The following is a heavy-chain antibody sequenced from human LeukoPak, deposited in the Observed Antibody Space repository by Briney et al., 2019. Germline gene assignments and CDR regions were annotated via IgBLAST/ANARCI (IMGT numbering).Heavy chain of an antibody. CDR3: ARDKCSGGSCSFDY. J-gene: IGHJ4*02. V-gene: IGHV3-30*04. Sequence: PGRSLRLSCAASGFTFSSYAMHWVRQAPGKGLQWVAVISNDGSNKYYADSVKGRFTISRDNAKNSLYLQMNSLRAEDTAVYYCARDKCSGGSCSFDYWGQGTLVTVSS. CDR1: GFTFSSYA. CDR2: ISNDGSNK. D-gene: IGHD2-15*01.